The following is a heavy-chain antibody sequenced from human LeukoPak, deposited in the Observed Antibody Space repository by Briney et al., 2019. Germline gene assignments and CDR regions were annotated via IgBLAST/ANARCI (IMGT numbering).Heavy chain of an antibody. D-gene: IGHD3-10*01. J-gene: IGHJ5*02. CDR2: IYYSGST. V-gene: IGHV4-59*01. Sequence: SETLSLTCTVSGGSISSYYWSWLRQPPGKGLEWIGYIYYSGSTNYNPSLKSRVTISVDTSKNHFSLKLNSVTAADTAVYYCARDETGSGSYYNPWGQGTLVTVSS. CDR3: ARDETGSGSYYNP. CDR1: GGSISSYY.